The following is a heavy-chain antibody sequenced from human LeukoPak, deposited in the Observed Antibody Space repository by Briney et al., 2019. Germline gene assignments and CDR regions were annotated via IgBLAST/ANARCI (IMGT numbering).Heavy chain of an antibody. V-gene: IGHV3-49*03. D-gene: IGHD1-14*01. CDR2: IRSKAYGGTT. CDR1: GFTFGDYA. J-gene: IGHJ4*02. CDR3: TRAEGPRNRFDY. Sequence: GGSLRLSCTASGFTFGDYAMSWFRQAPGKGLEWVGFIRSKAYGGTTEYAASVKRRFTISRDDSKSIAYLQMNSLKTEDTAVYYCTRAEGPRNRFDYWGQGTLVTVSS.